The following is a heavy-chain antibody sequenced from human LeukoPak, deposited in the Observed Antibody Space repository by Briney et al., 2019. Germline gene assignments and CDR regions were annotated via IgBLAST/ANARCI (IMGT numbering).Heavy chain of an antibody. D-gene: IGHD3-22*01. CDR2: ISAYNGNT. Sequence: ASVKVSCKASGGTFSSYAISWVRQAPGQGLEWMGWISAYNGNTNYAQKLQGRVTMTTDTSTSTAYMELRSLRSDDTAVYYCARFHLNYYDSSGYYSADYWGQGTLVTVSS. CDR1: GGTFSSYA. CDR3: ARFHLNYYDSSGYYSADY. J-gene: IGHJ4*02. V-gene: IGHV1-18*01.